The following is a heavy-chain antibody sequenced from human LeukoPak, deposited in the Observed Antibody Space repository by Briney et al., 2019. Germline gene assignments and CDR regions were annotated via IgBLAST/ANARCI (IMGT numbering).Heavy chain of an antibody. D-gene: IGHD1-26*01. J-gene: IGHJ4*02. CDR3: ARGMGSSRSSIDY. V-gene: IGHV3-21*01. CDR1: RFTFSSYS. Sequence: GGSLRLSCAASRFTFSSYSMNWVRQAPGKGLEWVPSITSSSSYIYYADSVKGRFTISRDNAKNSLYLQMNSLRAEDTAVYYCARGMGSSRSSIDYWGQGTLVTVSS. CDR2: ITSSSSYI.